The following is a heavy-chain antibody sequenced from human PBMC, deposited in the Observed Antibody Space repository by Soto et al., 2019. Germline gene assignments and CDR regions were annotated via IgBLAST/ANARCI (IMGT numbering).Heavy chain of an antibody. J-gene: IGHJ6*02. Sequence: QVQLVESGGGVVQPGRSLRLSCAASGFTFSSYAMHWVRQAPGKGLEWVAVISYDGSNKYYADSVKGRFTISRDNSKNTLYLRMNSLRAEDTAVYYCARDHGLLWFGELLGGMDVWGQGTTVTVSS. CDR2: ISYDGSNK. D-gene: IGHD3-10*01. CDR1: GFTFSSYA. CDR3: ARDHGLLWFGELLGGMDV. V-gene: IGHV3-30-3*01.